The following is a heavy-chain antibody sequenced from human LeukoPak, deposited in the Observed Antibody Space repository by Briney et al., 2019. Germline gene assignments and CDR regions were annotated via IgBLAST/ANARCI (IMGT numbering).Heavy chain of an antibody. CDR2: INYSGST. CDR3: ARHKVFGRGNRYSGSRDTFDF. Sequence: PSETLSLTCTVSGGSISSYYWSWIRQPPGKGLDWIGFINYSGSTNYNPSLKSRVTISEDTSKNQFSLKLRSVTAADTAVYYCARHKVFGRGNRYSGSRDTFDFWGQGTMVTVSS. D-gene: IGHD1-26*01. J-gene: IGHJ3*01. CDR1: GGSISSYY. V-gene: IGHV4-59*08.